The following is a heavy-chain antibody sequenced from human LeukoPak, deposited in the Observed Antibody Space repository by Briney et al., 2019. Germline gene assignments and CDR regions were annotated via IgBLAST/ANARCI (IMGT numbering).Heavy chain of an antibody. Sequence: ASVKVSCKASGYTFTGYYMHWVRQAPGQGLEWMGWINTNTGNPTYAQGFTGRFVFSLDTSVSTAYLQISSLEAEDTAVYYCASFFCINGVCYYLDYWGQGTLVTVSS. J-gene: IGHJ4*02. D-gene: IGHD2-8*01. CDR3: ASFFCINGVCYYLDY. CDR2: INTNTGNP. CDR1: GYTFTGYY. V-gene: IGHV7-4-1*02.